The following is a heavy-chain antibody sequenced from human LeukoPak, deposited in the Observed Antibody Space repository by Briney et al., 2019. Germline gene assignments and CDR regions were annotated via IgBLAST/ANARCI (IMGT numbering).Heavy chain of an antibody. D-gene: IGHD1-26*01. V-gene: IGHV4-38-2*02. CDR1: GGSITGYY. CDR2: IYPSGST. Sequence: SETLSLTCTVSGGSITGYYRSWIRQPPGKGLEWIGSIYPSGSTYYNPSHKSRVTISVDTSKNQFSLKLSSVTAADTAVYYCARDRRSGSYYSFYDYWGQGTLVTVSS. CDR3: ARDRRSGSYYSFYDY. J-gene: IGHJ4*02.